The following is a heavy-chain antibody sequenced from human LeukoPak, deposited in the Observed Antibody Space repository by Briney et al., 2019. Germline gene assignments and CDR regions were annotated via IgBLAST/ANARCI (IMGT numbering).Heavy chain of an antibody. CDR3: ARAMTS. J-gene: IGHJ4*02. CDR2: ISSSGTII. CDR1: GFTFSSYE. Sequence: GGSLRLSCTASGFTFSSYEMNWVRQAPGKGLEWASHISSSGTIIYYADSVKGRFTISRDNAKNSLYLQMNSLRAEDTAVYYCARAMTSWGQGTLVTVSS. V-gene: IGHV3-48*03. D-gene: IGHD4-11*01.